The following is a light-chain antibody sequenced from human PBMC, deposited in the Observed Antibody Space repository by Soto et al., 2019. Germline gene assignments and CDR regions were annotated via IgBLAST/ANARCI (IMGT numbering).Light chain of an antibody. Sequence: QSVLTQPPSASGTPGQKVTITCTGSSSNIGSNYVYWYQHLPGTAPKLLIFSDNERPSGVPERLSGSKSGTSASLAISGLRSEDEADYYCSTWDASLSGYVFGTGTKVTVL. CDR2: SDN. CDR3: STWDASLSGYV. J-gene: IGLJ1*01. V-gene: IGLV1-47*02. CDR1: SSNIGSNY.